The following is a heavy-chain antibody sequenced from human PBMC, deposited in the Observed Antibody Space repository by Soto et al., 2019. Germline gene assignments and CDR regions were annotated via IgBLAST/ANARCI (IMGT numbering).Heavy chain of an antibody. CDR3: YLYGDYGAFDY. CDR2: IIPILGIA. Sequence: QVQLVQSGAEVKKPGSSVKVSCKASGGTFSSYTISWVRQAPGQGLEWMGRIIPILGIANYAQKFQGRVTITADKSTSTAYMELSSLRSEDTAVYYCYLYGDYGAFDYWGQGTLVTVSS. CDR1: GGTFSSYT. J-gene: IGHJ4*02. D-gene: IGHD4-17*01. V-gene: IGHV1-69*02.